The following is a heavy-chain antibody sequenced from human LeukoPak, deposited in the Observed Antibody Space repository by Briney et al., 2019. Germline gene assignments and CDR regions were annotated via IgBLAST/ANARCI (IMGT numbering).Heavy chain of an antibody. Sequence: NPSETLSLTCTVSGGSISSYYWSWIRQPPGKGLEWIGYIYYSGSTNYNPSLKSRVTISVDTSKNQFSLKLSSVTAADTAVYYCARRPQWLLSRIRFDYWGQGTLVTVSS. CDR3: ARRPQWLLSRIRFDY. CDR2: IYYSGST. D-gene: IGHD3-3*01. V-gene: IGHV4-59*12. CDR1: GGSISSYY. J-gene: IGHJ4*02.